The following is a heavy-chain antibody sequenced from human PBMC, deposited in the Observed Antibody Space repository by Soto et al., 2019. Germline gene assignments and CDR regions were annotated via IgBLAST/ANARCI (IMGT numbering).Heavy chain of an antibody. Sequence: GGSLRPSCAASGFTFTSYAMSWVRQAPGKGLEWVAAISGRGGSTYYADSVKGRFTIYRHNTKNTLYLQMNSLRAEDTAVYYCAKDLLESSIAAAGSDYWGQGTLVTVSS. CDR2: ISGRGGST. J-gene: IGHJ4*02. CDR3: AKDLLESSIAAAGSDY. V-gene: IGHV3-23*01. CDR1: GFTFTSYA. D-gene: IGHD6-13*01.